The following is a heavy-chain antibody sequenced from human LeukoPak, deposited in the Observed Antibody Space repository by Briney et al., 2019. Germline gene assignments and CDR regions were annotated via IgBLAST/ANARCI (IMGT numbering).Heavy chain of an antibody. CDR2: IYYSGST. J-gene: IGHJ5*02. V-gene: IGHV4-39*07. CDR1: GGSISSSSYY. CDR3: ARDIWNYGWFDP. Sequence: SETLSLTCTVSGGSISSSSYYWGWIRQPPGKGLEWIGSIYYSGSTYYNPSLKSRVTISVDTSKNQFSLKLSSVTAADTAVYYCARDIWNYGWFDPWGQGTLVTVSS. D-gene: IGHD1-7*01.